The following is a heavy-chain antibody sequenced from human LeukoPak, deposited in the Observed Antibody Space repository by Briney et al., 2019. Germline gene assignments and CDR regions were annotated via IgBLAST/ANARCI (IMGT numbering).Heavy chain of an antibody. CDR3: ARHVVVVAAPDAFDV. CDR1: GFTFSSYG. CDR2: IRYDGSNK. J-gene: IGHJ3*01. V-gene: IGHV3-30*02. Sequence: GGSLRLSCAASGFTFSSYGMHWVRQAPGKGLEWVAFIRYDGSNKYYADSVKGRFTISRDNSKNTLYLQMNSLRAEDTAVYYCARHVVVVAAPDAFDVWGQGTMVTVSS. D-gene: IGHD2-21*02.